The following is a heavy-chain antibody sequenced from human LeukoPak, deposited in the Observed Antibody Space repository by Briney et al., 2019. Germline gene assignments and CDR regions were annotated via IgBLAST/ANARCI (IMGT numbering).Heavy chain of an antibody. CDR1: GGSISSYY. V-gene: IGHV4-59*01. Sequence: SETLSLTCTVSGGSISSYYWSWIRQPPGKGLEWIGYIYYSVSTNYNPSLKSRVTISVDTSKNQFSLKLSSVTAADTAVYYCASSIVVVTAGEYFQHWGQGTLVT. D-gene: IGHD2-21*02. CDR2: IYYSVST. J-gene: IGHJ1*01. CDR3: ASSIVVVTAGEYFQH.